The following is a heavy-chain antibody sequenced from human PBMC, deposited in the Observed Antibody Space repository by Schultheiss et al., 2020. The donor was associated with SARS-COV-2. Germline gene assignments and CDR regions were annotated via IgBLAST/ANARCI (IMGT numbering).Heavy chain of an antibody. CDR3: ARHLGNYYGMDV. V-gene: IGHV5-51*01. CDR1: GYSFTSYW. CDR2: IDPKDSHI. D-gene: IGHD2/OR15-2a*01. Sequence: GGSLRLSCKASGYSFTSYWLAWVRQMSGKGLEWMGIIDPKDSHIRYSPSFQGQVTISVDKSISTASLQWSSLKASDTAIYYCARHLGNYYGMDVWGQGTAFTVSS. J-gene: IGHJ6*02.